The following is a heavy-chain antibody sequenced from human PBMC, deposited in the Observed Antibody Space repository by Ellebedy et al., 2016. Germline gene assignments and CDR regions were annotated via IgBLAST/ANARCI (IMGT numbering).Heavy chain of an antibody. J-gene: IGHJ6*02. V-gene: IGHV3-53*05. CDR3: ARVRSPDYSTNYDLDV. CDR2: IYGGGAS. Sequence: GESLKISXAASGFSVSSNDMSWVRQAPGKGLELVSLIYGGGASYYADSVKGRFSISRDNSKNRVYLQMSSLRVEDTAVYSCARVRSPDYSTNYDLDVWGQGTTVTVSS. CDR1: GFSVSSND. D-gene: IGHD3-22*01.